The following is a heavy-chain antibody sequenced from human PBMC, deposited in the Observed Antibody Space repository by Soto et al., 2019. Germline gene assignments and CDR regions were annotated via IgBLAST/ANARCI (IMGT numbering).Heavy chain of an antibody. CDR3: ARGREGYSSSWYVD. V-gene: IGHV4-34*01. CDR2: INHSGSS. D-gene: IGHD6-13*01. Sequence: QVQLQQWGAGLLKPSETVSLTCAVYGGSFSNKYWSWIRQPPGKGLEWIGEINHSGSSNYNPFLNSRVTISVDTSRNQFSLKLSSVTAPDTAVYYCARGREGYSSSWYVDWGQGTLVTVSS. CDR1: GGSFSNKY. J-gene: IGHJ4*02.